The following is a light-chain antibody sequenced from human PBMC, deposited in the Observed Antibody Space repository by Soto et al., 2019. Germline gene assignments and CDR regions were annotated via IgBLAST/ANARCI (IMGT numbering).Light chain of an antibody. CDR2: GAS. CDR1: QSVSSSY. Sequence: IGLKQSPGTLSLSPGERATLSCRASQSVSSSYLAWYQQKPGQAPRLLIYGASTRATGIPARFSGSGSGTEFTLTISSLQSEDFAVYYCQQYNNWPSITFGQGTKV. V-gene: IGKV3-15*01. J-gene: IGKJ1*01. CDR3: QQYNNWPSIT.